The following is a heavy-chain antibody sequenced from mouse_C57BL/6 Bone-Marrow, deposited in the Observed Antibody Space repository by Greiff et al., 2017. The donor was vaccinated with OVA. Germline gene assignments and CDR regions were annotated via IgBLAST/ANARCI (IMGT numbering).Heavy chain of an antibody. V-gene: IGHV5-17*03. J-gene: IGHJ3*01. CDR2: ISSGSSTI. Sequence: VQLKESGGGLVKPGGSLKPSCAASGFTFSDYGMHWVRQAPEKGLEWVAYISSGSSTIYYADTVKGRFTISRDNAKNILYLQMSSLKSEDTATYYCARVGASWFAYWGQGTLVTVSA. CDR1: GFTFSDYG. D-gene: IGHD4-1*01. CDR3: ARVGASWFAY.